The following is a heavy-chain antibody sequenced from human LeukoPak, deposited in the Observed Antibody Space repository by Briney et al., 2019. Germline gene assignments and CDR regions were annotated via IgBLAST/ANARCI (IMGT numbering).Heavy chain of an antibody. CDR1: GGSISSGCYY. CDR3: ATVGGSGSPVDP. CDR2: IYYSGNT. Sequence: PSQTLSLTCTVSGGSISSGCYYWSWIRQHPGTGLEWIGQIYYSGNTYYNPSLKSRLTISVTTSKNQFSLRLYFVTAADTAGYYCATVGGSGSPVDPWGQGTLVTVSS. V-gene: IGHV4-31*03. J-gene: IGHJ5*02. D-gene: IGHD3-10*01.